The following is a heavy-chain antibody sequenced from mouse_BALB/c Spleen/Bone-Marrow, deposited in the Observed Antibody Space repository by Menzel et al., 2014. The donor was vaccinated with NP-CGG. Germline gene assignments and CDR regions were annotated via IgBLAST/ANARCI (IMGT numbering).Heavy chain of an antibody. CDR1: GFDFSGFW. CDR2: INPDSSTI. Sequence: VKLQQSGGGLVQPGRSLKLSCAASGFDFSGFWMGWVRQAPGKGLEWIGEINPDSSTINYTPSLKDRFIISRDNAKNTLYLQMSKVRSEDTALYYCARLGYYGGFAYWGQGTLVTVSA. D-gene: IGHD2-3*01. CDR3: ARLGYYGGFAY. J-gene: IGHJ3*01. V-gene: IGHV4-1*02.